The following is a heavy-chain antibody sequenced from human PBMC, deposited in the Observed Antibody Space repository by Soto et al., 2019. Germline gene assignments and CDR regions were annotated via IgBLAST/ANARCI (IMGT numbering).Heavy chain of an antibody. CDR3: AHYTTDTYFDV. Sequence: QITLKESSPTLVNPTQTLTLTCSFSGFSLYTGGVGVGWIRQPPGKALEWLALLYWDATRRYNPSLKNTPTRAKDSSENQVVLTVTDIGTVDTGTYFCAHYTTDTYFDVWGKGATVTVSS. CDR2: LYWDATR. V-gene: IGHV2-5*02. CDR1: GFSLYTGGVG. J-gene: IGHJ6*04. D-gene: IGHD1-1*01.